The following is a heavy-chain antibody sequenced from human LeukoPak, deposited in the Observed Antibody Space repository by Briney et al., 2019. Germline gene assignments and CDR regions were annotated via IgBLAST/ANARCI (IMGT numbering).Heavy chain of an antibody. CDR2: ISWNSGNI. J-gene: IGHJ4*02. CDR1: EFTFSKFW. CDR3: AKGRGYNYGYIFGYFDY. Sequence: GGSLRLSCAASEFTFSKFWMSWVRQTPGKGLEWVSGISWNSGNIDYADSVKGRFTISRDNAKNSLYLQMNSLRAEDTALYYCAKGRGYNYGYIFGYFDYWGQGTLVTVSS. V-gene: IGHV3-9*01. D-gene: IGHD5-18*01.